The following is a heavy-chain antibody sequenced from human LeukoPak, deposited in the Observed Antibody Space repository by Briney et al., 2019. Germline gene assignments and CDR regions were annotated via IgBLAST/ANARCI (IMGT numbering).Heavy chain of an antibody. V-gene: IGHV4-59*01. Sequence: SETLSLTCTVSGGSISSYYWSWIRQPPGKGLEWIGYFYYSGSTNYNPSLKSRVIISVDTSKNQFSLKLSSVTAADTAVYYCARHLGYCSTTSCYPWFDPWGQGTLVTVSS. J-gene: IGHJ5*02. CDR1: GGSISSYY. D-gene: IGHD2-2*01. CDR2: FYYSGST. CDR3: ARHLGYCSTTSCYPWFDP.